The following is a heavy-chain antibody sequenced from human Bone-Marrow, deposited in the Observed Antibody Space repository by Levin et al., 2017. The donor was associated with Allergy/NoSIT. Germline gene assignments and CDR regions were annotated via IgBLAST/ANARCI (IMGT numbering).Heavy chain of an antibody. V-gene: IGHV4-59*08. Sequence: PSETLSLTCTVSGGSISSYYWSWIRQPPGKGLEWIGYIYYTGSTNYNPSLKSRVTMSVDTSKNQFSLKLSSVTAADTAVYYCAGRNTVSGIDPWGQGTLVTVSS. CDR2: IYYTGST. CDR3: AGRNTVSGIDP. J-gene: IGHJ5*02. D-gene: IGHD2/OR15-2a*01. CDR1: GGSISSYY.